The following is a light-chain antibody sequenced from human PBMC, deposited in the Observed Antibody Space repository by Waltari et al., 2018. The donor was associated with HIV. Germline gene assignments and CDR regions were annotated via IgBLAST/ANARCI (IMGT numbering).Light chain of an antibody. J-gene: IGLJ3*02. CDR3: ESYTSTSVWV. CDR1: GNDVGGYNY. CDR2: DVS. V-gene: IGLV2-14*03. Sequence: QSALTQPASVSGSPGQSITISCTGSGNDVGGYNYVSWYQQHPGKAPRLMIYDVSTRPSGVSDRFSGSKSGDTASLTISGLQPEDEADYYCESYTSTSVWVFGGGTRLTVL.